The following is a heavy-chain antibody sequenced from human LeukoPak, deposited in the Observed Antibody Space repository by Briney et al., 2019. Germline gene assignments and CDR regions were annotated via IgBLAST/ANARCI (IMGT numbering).Heavy chain of an antibody. CDR1: GFTFSSYS. J-gene: IGHJ3*02. V-gene: IGHV3-21*01. Sequence: PGGSLRLSCAASGFTFSSYSMNWVRQAPGKGLEWVSSISSSSSYIYYADSVKGRFTISRDNSKNTLYLQMNSLRAEDTAVYYCAKDWESSGDYGVSAFDIWGQGTMVTVSS. CDR2: ISSSSSYI. D-gene: IGHD3-22*01. CDR3: AKDWESSGDYGVSAFDI.